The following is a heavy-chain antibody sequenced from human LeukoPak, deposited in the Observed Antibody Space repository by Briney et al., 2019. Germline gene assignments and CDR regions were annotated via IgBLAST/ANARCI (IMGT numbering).Heavy chain of an antibody. CDR2: INPNSGGT. V-gene: IGHV1-2*02. J-gene: IGHJ5*02. Sequence: GASVKVSCKASGYTFTGYYMHWVRQAPGQGLEWMGWINPNSGGTNYAQKFQGRVTMTRDTSISTAYMELSRLRSDDTAVYYCARAGSTVTNRYNWFDPWGQGTLVTVSS. CDR1: GYTFTGYY. D-gene: IGHD4-17*01. CDR3: ARAGSTVTNRYNWFDP.